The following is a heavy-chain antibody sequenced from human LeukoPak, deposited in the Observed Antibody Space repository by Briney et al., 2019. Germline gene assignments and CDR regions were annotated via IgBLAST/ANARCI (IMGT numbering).Heavy chain of an antibody. V-gene: IGHV3-23*01. CDR3: AKRYYYDNSGLWDY. J-gene: IGHJ4*02. CDR1: GFTFSSYA. D-gene: IGHD3-22*01. Sequence: GGSLRLSCGASGFTFSSYAMSWVRQAPGKGLEWVSAISSSGGSTHYADSVKGRFTISRDNSKNTLYLQMNSLGAEDTAVYYCAKRYYYDNSGLWDYWGQGTLVTVYS. CDR2: ISSSGGST.